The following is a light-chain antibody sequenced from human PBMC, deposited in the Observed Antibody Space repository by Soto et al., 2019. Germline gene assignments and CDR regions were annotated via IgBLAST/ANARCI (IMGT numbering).Light chain of an antibody. CDR2: GAS. CDR1: QSFGSSS. CDR3: QQRSNGPIT. V-gene: IGKV3D-20*02. Sequence: EIVLTQSPGTLSFSPGERATLSCRASQSFGSSSLAWYQQKVGQSPRLLIYGASNRATGIPDRFSGSGSGTDFTLTISSLEPEDFAVYYCQQRSNGPITFGQGTRLEIK. J-gene: IGKJ5*01.